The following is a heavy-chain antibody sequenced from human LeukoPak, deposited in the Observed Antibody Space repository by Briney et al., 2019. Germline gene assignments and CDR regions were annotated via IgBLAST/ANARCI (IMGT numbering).Heavy chain of an antibody. V-gene: IGHV4-59*01. Sequence: ASETLSLTCTVSGASISNYCWSWIRQPPGRGLEWIGYIYSSGYQYSCGSTNYNPSLKSRVTISVDTSKNQLSLKLSSVTAADAAVYFCARGPTRYYFDYWGQGTLVTVSS. CDR2: IYSSGYQYSCGST. CDR3: ARGPTRYYFDY. CDR1: GASISNYC. J-gene: IGHJ4*02.